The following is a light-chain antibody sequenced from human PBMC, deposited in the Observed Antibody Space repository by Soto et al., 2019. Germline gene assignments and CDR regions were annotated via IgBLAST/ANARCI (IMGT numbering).Light chain of an antibody. V-gene: IGKV3-20*01. CDR2: DTS. CDR1: QSVYSSY. Sequence: DIVLTQSPGTLSLSPGERATLSCRASQSVYSSYLAWYQQKPGPAPRLLIYDTSSRATGIPDRVSGSGSGTDFTLTISRLENDDFAVYYCPQYGNSPRTSGKGTKVEIK. J-gene: IGKJ1*01. CDR3: PQYGNSPRT.